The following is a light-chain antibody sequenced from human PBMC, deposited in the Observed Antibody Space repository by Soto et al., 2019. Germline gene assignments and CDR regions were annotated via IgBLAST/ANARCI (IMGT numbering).Light chain of an antibody. J-gene: IGLJ1*01. V-gene: IGLV2-14*01. Sequence: QSVLTQPASVSGSPGQSITISCTGTSSDVGGYNYVSWYQHLPGKAPKLIIYEVTNRPSGVSNRFSGSKSDNTASLTISGLQADDEADYYCCSYTSRYTPVFGTGTKLTVL. CDR2: EVT. CDR1: SSDVGGYNY. CDR3: CSYTSRYTPV.